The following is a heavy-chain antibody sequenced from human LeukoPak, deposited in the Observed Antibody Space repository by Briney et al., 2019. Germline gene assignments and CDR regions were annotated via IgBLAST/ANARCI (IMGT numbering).Heavy chain of an antibody. Sequence: GRSLRLSCAASGFTFSSYAMHWVRQAPGKGLEWVAVISYDGSNKYYADSVKGRFTISRDNSKNTLYLQMNSLRAEDTAVYYCARHVGYWGQGILVTVSS. V-gene: IGHV3-30*04. J-gene: IGHJ4*02. CDR2: ISYDGSNK. CDR1: GFTFSSYA. CDR3: ARHVGY. D-gene: IGHD3-10*02.